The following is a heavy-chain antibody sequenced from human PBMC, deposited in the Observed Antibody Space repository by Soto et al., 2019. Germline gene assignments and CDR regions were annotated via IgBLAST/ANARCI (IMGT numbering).Heavy chain of an antibody. Sequence: SETLSLTCTVSGGSISSGGYYWSWIRQHPGKGLEWIGYIYYSGSTYYNPSLKSRVTISVDTSKNQFSLKLSSVTAADTAVYYCARVGLQPLTIFGVVTDYYFDYWGQGTLVTV. V-gene: IGHV4-31*03. CDR1: GGSISSGGYY. D-gene: IGHD3-3*01. CDR3: ARVGLQPLTIFGVVTDYYFDY. CDR2: IYYSGST. J-gene: IGHJ4*02.